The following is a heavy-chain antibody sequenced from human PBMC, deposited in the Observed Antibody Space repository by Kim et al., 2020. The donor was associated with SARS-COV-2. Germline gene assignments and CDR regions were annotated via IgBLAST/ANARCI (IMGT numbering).Heavy chain of an antibody. CDR3: ACYKYGSRFDY. CDR1: GVSISNYY. Sequence: SETLSLTCTVSGVSISNYYWSWVRQPPGRGREWIAYIYHSGSANYNPSLKSRVTISVDTSRNQFSLKLSSVTAADTAVYYCACYKYGSRFDYWGQGALVTVSS. D-gene: IGHD3-10*01. J-gene: IGHJ4*02. CDR2: IYHSGSA. V-gene: IGHV4-59*01.